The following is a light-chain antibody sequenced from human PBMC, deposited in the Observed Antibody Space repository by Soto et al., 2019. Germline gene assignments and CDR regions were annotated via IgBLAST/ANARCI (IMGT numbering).Light chain of an antibody. CDR3: CSYASSVL. CDR2: EGT. CDR1: SSDVGSYND. Sequence: QSVLTQPDSVSGSPGQSITISCTGTSSDVGSYNDVSWYQHHPGKAPKFVIYEGTKRPSGVSDRFSGSKSGNTASLTISGLQADDEADYYCCSYASSVLFGGGTKVTVL. V-gene: IGLV2-23*01. J-gene: IGLJ2*01.